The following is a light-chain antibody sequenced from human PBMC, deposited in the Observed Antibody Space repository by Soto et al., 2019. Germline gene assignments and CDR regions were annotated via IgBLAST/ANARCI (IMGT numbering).Light chain of an antibody. CDR1: QDISNY. Sequence: DIQMTQSPSSLSATVGDRVTITCRASQDISNYLAWHQQKPGKVPKLLIYAASTLQPGVPSRFSGSGSGPDFTLTISSLQPEDVATYYCQKYNGAPPETFGPGTKVAIK. J-gene: IGKJ3*01. CDR3: QKYNGAPPET. CDR2: AAS. V-gene: IGKV1-27*01.